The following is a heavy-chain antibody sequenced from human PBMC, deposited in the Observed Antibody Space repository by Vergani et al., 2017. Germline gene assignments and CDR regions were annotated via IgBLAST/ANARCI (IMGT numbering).Heavy chain of an antibody. D-gene: IGHD2-2*02. CDR3: AKVYCSSTTCYRNWFDP. Sequence: EVQLLESGGGLVLPGGSLRLSCAASGFTFSSYAMGWVRQAQGKGLGGVSTISGSGGSTYYADSVKGRFTISRDNSKNTLYLQMNSLRAEDTAVYYCAKVYCSSTTCYRNWFDPWGQGTLVTVSS. J-gene: IGHJ5*02. V-gene: IGHV3-23*01. CDR2: ISGSGGST. CDR1: GFTFSSYA.